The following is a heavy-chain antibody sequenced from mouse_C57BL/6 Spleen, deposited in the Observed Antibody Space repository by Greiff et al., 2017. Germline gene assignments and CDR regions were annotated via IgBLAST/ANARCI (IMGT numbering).Heavy chain of an antibody. V-gene: IGHV1-15*01. J-gene: IGHJ2*01. Sequence: LVESGAELVRPGASVTLSCKASGYTFTDYEMHWVKQTPVHGLEWIGAIDPETGGTAYNQKFKGKAILTADKSSSTAYMELRSLTSEDSAVYYCTRRGWDGYWGQGTTLTVSS. D-gene: IGHD4-1*01. CDR3: TRRGWDGY. CDR1: GYTFTDYE. CDR2: IDPETGGT.